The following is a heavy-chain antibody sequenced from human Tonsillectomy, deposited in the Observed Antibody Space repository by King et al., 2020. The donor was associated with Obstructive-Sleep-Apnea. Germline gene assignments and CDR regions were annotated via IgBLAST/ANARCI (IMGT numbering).Heavy chain of an antibody. J-gene: IGHJ4*02. CDR2: INHSGST. CDR1: GGSFSGYY. D-gene: IGHD6-19*01. CDR3: ARGSGWTNFDY. Sequence: VQLQQWGAGLLKPSETLSLTCAVSGGSFSGYYWSWIRQPPGKGLEWIGEINHSGSTNYNPSLKSRVTISVDTSKNQFSLKLSSVTAADTAVYYCARGSGWTNFDYWGQGTLVTVSS. V-gene: IGHV4-34*01.